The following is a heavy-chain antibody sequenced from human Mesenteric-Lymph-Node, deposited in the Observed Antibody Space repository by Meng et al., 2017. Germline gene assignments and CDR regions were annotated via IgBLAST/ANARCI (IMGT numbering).Heavy chain of an antibody. CDR1: GGSTSSGDYY. D-gene: IGHD1-14*01. CDR2: IYYSGNT. V-gene: IGHV4-30-4*01. Sequence: QQQEPGPGLVKPSPPLSLTCTVSGGSTSSGDYYWSWIRQPPGKGLEWIGYIYYSGNTYYNPSLKSRVTISIDTSKNQFSLKLSSVTAADTAVYYCARAEYYNWFDPWGQGTLVTVSS. J-gene: IGHJ5*02. CDR3: ARAEYYNWFDP.